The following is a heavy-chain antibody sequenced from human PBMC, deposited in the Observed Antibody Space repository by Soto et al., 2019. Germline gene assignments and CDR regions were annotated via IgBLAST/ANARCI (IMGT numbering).Heavy chain of an antibody. Sequence: QVQLVESGGGVVQPGRSLRLSCAASGFIFNGYGLHWVRQAPGKGLEWVAMISYDGSSTYYADSVKGRFTISRDNSKNTMYLQMNSLRPEDTAVYYCTREGNGYKYYFDYWGQGTLVTVSS. CDR2: ISYDGSST. D-gene: IGHD5-12*01. CDR1: GFIFNGYG. V-gene: IGHV3-30-3*01. CDR3: TREGNGYKYYFDY. J-gene: IGHJ4*02.